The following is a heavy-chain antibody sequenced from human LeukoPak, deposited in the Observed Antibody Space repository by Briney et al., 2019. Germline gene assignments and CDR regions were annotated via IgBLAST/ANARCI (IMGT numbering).Heavy chain of an antibody. CDR2: IWHDETNK. Sequence: PGGSLRLSCAASGLTFYNYGMHWVRQAPGKGLEWVAVIWHDETNKYYADSVKGRFTISRDNSKNTLYLHMNSLRAEDTAVYYCAKERAAAVEGYFDYWGQGTLVTVSS. J-gene: IGHJ4*02. CDR1: GLTFYNYG. V-gene: IGHV3-33*06. D-gene: IGHD6-13*01. CDR3: AKERAAAVEGYFDY.